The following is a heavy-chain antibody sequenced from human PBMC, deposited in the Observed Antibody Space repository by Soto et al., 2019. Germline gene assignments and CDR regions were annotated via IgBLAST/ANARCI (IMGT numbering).Heavy chain of an antibody. CDR3: ARGARDGYNLDD. J-gene: IGHJ4*02. Sequence: SLRLSCAASGFDFSSYWIHWVRQAPGKGLVWVSRVNRDGSSTNYADSVKGRFTISRDNAKNTVYLQMNSLRPEDTAVYYCARGARDGYNLDDWGQGTLVTVSS. V-gene: IGHV3-74*01. CDR1: GFDFSSYW. CDR2: VNRDGSST. D-gene: IGHD5-12*01.